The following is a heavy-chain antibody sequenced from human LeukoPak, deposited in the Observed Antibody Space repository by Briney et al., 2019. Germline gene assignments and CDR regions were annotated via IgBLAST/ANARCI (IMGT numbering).Heavy chain of an antibody. V-gene: IGHV1-18*01. CDR2: ISAYNGNT. Sequence: ASVKVSCKASGYTFTSYGISWVRQAPGQGLEWMGWISAYNGNTNYAQKLQGRVTMTTDTSTSTAYMELRSLRSDDTAAYYCARSCSGGSCYIGYYYGMDVWGQGTTVTVSS. J-gene: IGHJ6*02. D-gene: IGHD2-15*01. CDR3: ARSCSGGSCYIGYYYGMDV. CDR1: GYTFTSYG.